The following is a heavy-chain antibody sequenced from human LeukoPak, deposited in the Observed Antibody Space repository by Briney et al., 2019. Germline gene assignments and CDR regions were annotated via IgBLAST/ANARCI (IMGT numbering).Heavy chain of an antibody. J-gene: IGHJ4*02. Sequence: PRGSLRLSCAASGFTFSSYAMHWVRQAPGKGLEWVAVISYDGSKKYYADSVKGRFTISRDNSKNTLYLQMNSLRAEDTAVYYCARDRIAGFGELSRFDYWGQGTLVTASA. CDR3: ARDRIAGFGELSRFDY. CDR2: ISYDGSKK. V-gene: IGHV3-30*04. D-gene: IGHD3-10*01. CDR1: GFTFSSYA.